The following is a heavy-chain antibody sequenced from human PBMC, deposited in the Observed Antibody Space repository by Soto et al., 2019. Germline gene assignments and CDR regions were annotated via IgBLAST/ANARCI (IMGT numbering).Heavy chain of an antibody. V-gene: IGHV3-23*01. CDR3: TKGITVVVPDAFDS. CDR1: GFTFDNYA. CDR2: ISGAGLAT. Sequence: PRLSCAASGFTFDNYAMTWVRRAPGKGLEWVSGISGAGLATYSADSVKGRFTISRDNSKSTLYLQMNSLRAEDTAVYYCTKGITVVVPDAFDSWGQGTLVTVSS. J-gene: IGHJ4*02. D-gene: IGHD2-2*01.